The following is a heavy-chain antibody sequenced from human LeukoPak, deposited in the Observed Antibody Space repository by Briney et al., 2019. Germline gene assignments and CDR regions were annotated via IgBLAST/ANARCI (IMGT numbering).Heavy chain of an antibody. CDR1: GGSIRSFY. Sequence: PSETLSLTCTVTGGSIRSFYWSWVRQSPGEGLVWIGSIYYSGSTSYSPSLKSRVTISVDTSKNQFSLKMTSVTAADTAVYYCATFITASAGWSYWGHGILVTVSS. J-gene: IGHJ4*01. CDR3: ATFITASAGWSY. V-gene: IGHV4-59*08. D-gene: IGHD6-13*01. CDR2: IYYSGST.